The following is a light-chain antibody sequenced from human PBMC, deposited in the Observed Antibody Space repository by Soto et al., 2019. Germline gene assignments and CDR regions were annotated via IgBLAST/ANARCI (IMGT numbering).Light chain of an antibody. Sequence: DIQLTQSPSFLSASVGDRVTVTCRSSQDISSYLAWYQQKPGKAPKVLIYGASTLQSGVPPRFGGSGSGTEFTLTISSLQPEDFATYYCLQHNSYPWTFGQGTKVDIK. CDR1: QDISSY. CDR2: GAS. CDR3: LQHNSYPWT. V-gene: IGKV1-9*01. J-gene: IGKJ1*01.